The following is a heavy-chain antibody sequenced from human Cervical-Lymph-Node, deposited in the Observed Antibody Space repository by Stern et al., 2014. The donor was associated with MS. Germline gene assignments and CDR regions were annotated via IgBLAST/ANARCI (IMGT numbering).Heavy chain of an antibody. CDR2: IIPLFVIV. J-gene: IGHJ6*02. Sequence: QVQLGQSGAEVKKPGSSGKVSCKASGGTFSKYPISWVRQAPGQGLEWMGGIIPLFVIVNYTQKFQGRITIPADKSTSTAYMELSSLRSEDTAAYYCARGGIVVVVAATRDYYYGMDVWGQGTTVTVSS. V-gene: IGHV1-69*17. CDR3: ARGGIVVVVAATRDYYYGMDV. CDR1: GGTFSKYP. D-gene: IGHD2-15*01.